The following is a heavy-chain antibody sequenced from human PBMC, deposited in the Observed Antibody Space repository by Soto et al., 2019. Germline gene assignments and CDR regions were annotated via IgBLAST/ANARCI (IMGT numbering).Heavy chain of an antibody. V-gene: IGHV3-7*03. CDR2: IKQNGREK. CDR3: VRDVLGGSDY. Sequence: EIQLVESGGGLVQPGGSLRLSCVASGFTFNNYWMSWVRQAPGKGLEWVADIKQNGREKYHVDSVKGRFTISRDNAKNSLYQQMDSLRDEDTAVYYCVRDVLGGSDYWGQGTLVTVSS. CDR1: GFTFNNYW. D-gene: IGHD3-16*01. J-gene: IGHJ4*02.